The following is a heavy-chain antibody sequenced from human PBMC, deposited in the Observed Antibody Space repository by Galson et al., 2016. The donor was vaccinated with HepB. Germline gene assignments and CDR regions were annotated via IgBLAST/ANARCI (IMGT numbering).Heavy chain of an antibody. V-gene: IGHV3-23*01. CDR1: GFTYDTYA. CDR2: ISRTGEYT. Sequence: SLRLSCAASGFTYDTYALSWVRQAPGKGLEWVSSISRTGEYTYYADSVRGRFVISRDNSKNTLYLEVDSLRAEEAALYYCAKVAPPCDNSGYYYFYHWGQVPLVTVSS. CDR3: AKVAPPCDNSGYYYFYH. J-gene: IGHJ4*02. D-gene: IGHD3-22*01.